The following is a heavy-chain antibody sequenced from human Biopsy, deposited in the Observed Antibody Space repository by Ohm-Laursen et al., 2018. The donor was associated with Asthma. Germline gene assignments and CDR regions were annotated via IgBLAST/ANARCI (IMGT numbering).Heavy chain of an antibody. V-gene: IGHV3-7*03. CDR1: GFTFGNFW. D-gene: IGHD3-10*01. CDR2: INGDGSQK. J-gene: IGHJ5*02. Sequence: SLRLSCSASGFTFGNFWMSWGRQTPGKGLEWVATINGDGSQKSYVDSVTGRFTISRDNAKNTVYLQMNSLRVEDTAIYYCAKEATGIWVRGVPTAWLDPWGQGTLVTVSS. CDR3: AKEATGIWVRGVPTAWLDP.